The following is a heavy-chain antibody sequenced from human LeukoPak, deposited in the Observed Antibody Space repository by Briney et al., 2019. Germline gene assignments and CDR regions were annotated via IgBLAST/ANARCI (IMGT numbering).Heavy chain of an antibody. CDR3: AREAY. J-gene: IGHJ1*01. V-gene: IGHV3-30-3*01. Sequence: PGRSVRLSCAASGFAFVTYAMHWVRQAPGKGLEWVAVISSDGNNKYYADSVKGRFTISRDNSKNTLFLQMNSLRAEDTAVYYCAREAYWGQGTLVTVSS. CDR1: GFAFVTYA. CDR2: ISSDGNNK.